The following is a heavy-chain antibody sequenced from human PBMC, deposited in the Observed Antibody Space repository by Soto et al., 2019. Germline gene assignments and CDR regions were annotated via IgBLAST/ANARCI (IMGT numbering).Heavy chain of an antibody. CDR2: ISASSVCI. V-gene: IGHV3-21*01. D-gene: IGHD3-10*01. J-gene: IGHJ4*02. CDR3: ARDYSGSGSYQHIFDS. CDR1: GFTFSAYT. Sequence: EVHLVESGGGLVKPGGALRLSCAASGFTFSAYTMNWVRQAPGKGLEWGSSISASSVCIYGAESTTGRFTISRDNARNSLYPQMNSLRAEDTAVYYCARDYSGSGSYQHIFDSWGQGTLVTVSS.